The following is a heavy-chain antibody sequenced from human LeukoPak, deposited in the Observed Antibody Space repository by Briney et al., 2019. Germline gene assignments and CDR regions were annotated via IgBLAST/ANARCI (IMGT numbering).Heavy chain of an antibody. CDR2: ISGSGGST. J-gene: IGHJ5*02. CDR1: GFTFSSYG. D-gene: IGHD4-17*01. CDR3: AKDWGTYGDYGYWFDP. V-gene: IGHV3-23*01. Sequence: PGGSLRLSCAASGFTFSSYGMSWVRQAPGKGLEWVSAISGSGGSTYYADSVKGRFTISRDNSKNTLYLQMNSLRAEDTAVYYCAKDWGTYGDYGYWFDPWGQGTLVTVSS.